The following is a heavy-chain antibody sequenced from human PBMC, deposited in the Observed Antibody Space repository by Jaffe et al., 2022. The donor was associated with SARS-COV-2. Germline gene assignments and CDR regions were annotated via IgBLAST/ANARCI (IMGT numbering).Heavy chain of an antibody. Sequence: QLQLQESGPGLVKPSETLSLTCTVSGGSIGGSSYFWGWIRQPPGKGLEWIGSIYYSGSTYYNPSLKSRVTISVDTSKNQFSLKLSSVTAADTAVYYCGGRFVVVPGAIFEGYYFDYWGQGTLVTVSS. CDR2: IYYSGST. V-gene: IGHV4-39*01. J-gene: IGHJ4*02. D-gene: IGHD2-2*02. CDR3: GGRFVVVPGAIFEGYYFDY. CDR1: GGSIGGSSYF.